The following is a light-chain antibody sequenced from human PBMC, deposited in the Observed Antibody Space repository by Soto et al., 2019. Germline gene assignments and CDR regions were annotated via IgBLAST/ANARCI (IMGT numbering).Light chain of an antibody. J-gene: IGKJ2*01. V-gene: IGKV1-5*03. CDR1: QSISSW. CDR2: KAS. CDR3: QQYNSYPYT. Sequence: DIQMTQSPSTLSASVGDRVAITCRASQSISSWLAWYQQKPGKAPKLLIYKASSLESGVPSRFSGSGSGTEFTLTISSLQPDDFATYYCQQYNSYPYTFGQGTKLEIK.